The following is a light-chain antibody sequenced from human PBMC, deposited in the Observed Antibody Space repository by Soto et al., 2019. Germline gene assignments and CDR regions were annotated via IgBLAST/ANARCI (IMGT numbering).Light chain of an antibody. CDR2: AAS. Sequence: DIQMTQSPSSLSASVGDRVTITCRASQDISNSLAWYQQKPGKAPRLLVYAASTLQSGVPFRFSGRGSGTEFTLTISSLQPEDVATYYCQKYNSAPLTFGPGTKVDVK. CDR1: QDISNS. J-gene: IGKJ3*01. CDR3: QKYNSAPLT. V-gene: IGKV1-27*01.